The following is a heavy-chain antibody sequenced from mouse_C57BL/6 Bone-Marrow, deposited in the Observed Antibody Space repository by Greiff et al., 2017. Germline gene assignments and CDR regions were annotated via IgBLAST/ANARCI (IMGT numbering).Heavy chain of an antibody. CDR2: IYPKSGNT. V-gene: IGHV1-81*01. J-gene: IGHJ4*01. Sequence: QVQLQQSGAELARPGASVKLSCKASGYTFTSYDISWVKQRTGQGLEWIGEIYPKSGNTYYNEKFKGKATLTADKSSSTAYMELRSLTSEDSAVYFCARQDLIYYSMDYWGQGTSVTVSS. CDR3: ARQDLIYYSMDY. CDR1: GYTFTSYD.